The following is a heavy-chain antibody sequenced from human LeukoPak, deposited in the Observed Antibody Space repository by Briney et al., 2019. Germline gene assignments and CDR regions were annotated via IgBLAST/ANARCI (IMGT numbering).Heavy chain of an antibody. V-gene: IGHV1-8*01. CDR3: ARQITMVRGVIIVGPYGMDV. J-gene: IGHJ6*02. CDR1: GYTFTSYD. CDR2: MNPNSGNT. Sequence: ASVRVSCKASGYTFTSYDMNWVRQAPGKGLEWMGWMNPNSGNTDYAQKFQGRVTMTRNTSISTAYMELSSLRSEDTAVYYCARQITMVRGVIIVGPYGMDVWGQGTTVTVSS. D-gene: IGHD3-10*01.